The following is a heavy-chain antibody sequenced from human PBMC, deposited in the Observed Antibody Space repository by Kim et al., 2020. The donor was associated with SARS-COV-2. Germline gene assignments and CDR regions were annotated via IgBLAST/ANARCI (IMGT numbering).Heavy chain of an antibody. V-gene: IGHV3-30*18. CDR3: AKVVRFLEWIDAFDI. D-gene: IGHD3-3*01. J-gene: IGHJ3*02. Sequence: GGSLRLSCAASGFTFSSYGMHWVRQAPGKGLEWVAVISYDGSNKYYADSVKGRFTISRDNSKNTLYLQMNSLRAEDTAVYYCAKVVRFLEWIDAFDIWGQGTMVTVSS. CDR1: GFTFSSYG. CDR2: ISYDGSNK.